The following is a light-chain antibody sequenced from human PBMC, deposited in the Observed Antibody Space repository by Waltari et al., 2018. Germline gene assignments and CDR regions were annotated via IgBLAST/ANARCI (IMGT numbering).Light chain of an antibody. J-gene: IGKJ1*01. V-gene: IGKV2-30*02. Sequence: DVVMTQSPLSLPVTLGQPATISCRSSQILVHSDGNTYLSWFQQRPGQSPRRLIYKVSNRDSGVPDRFSGSGSGTGFTLKISRVEAEDVGVYYCMQGTDWPRWTFGQGTKVEIK. CDR1: QILVHSDGNTY. CDR2: KVS. CDR3: MQGTDWPRWT.